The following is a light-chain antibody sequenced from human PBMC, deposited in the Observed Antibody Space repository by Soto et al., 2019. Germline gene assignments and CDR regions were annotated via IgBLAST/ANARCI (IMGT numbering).Light chain of an antibody. V-gene: IGLV2-14*01. Sequence: QSVLTQPASVSGSPGQSITISCTGTSSDAGGYNYVSWYQQQSGKAPKLMIHEVSNRPSGVSSRFSGSKSGNTASLTICRRQAEDEADYCCSSYTSSRAYVFGIGTKVTVL. CDR1: SSDAGGYNY. CDR2: EVS. J-gene: IGLJ1*01. CDR3: SSYTSSRAYV.